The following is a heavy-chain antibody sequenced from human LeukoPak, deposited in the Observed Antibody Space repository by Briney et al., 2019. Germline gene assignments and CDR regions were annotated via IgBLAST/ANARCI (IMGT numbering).Heavy chain of an antibody. Sequence: PGGSLRLSCAASGFTFSSYAMHWVRQAPGKGLEWVAVISHDGSHQNYADSVKGRFTISRDNSKNTLYLQMNSLRTEDTAVYYCAKGSGTSGNPDYWGQGTLVTVSS. CDR2: ISHDGSHQ. V-gene: IGHV3-30*04. CDR3: AKGSGTSGNPDY. J-gene: IGHJ4*02. D-gene: IGHD2-8*01. CDR1: GFTFSSYA.